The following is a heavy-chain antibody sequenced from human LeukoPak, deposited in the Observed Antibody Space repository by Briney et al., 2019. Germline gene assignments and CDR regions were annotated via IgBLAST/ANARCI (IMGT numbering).Heavy chain of an antibody. J-gene: IGHJ3*01. CDR1: GNYW. D-gene: IGHD4-23*01. CDR3: AGVRAGGNRAFDV. Sequence: GGSLRLSCAASGNYWMHWVRQVPGEGLVWVSRIDPDASASTYADSVKGRFTISRDNAKNTLWLQMNSLRADDTAVYYCAGVRAGGNRAFDVWGQGTVVAVSS. CDR2: IDPDASAS. V-gene: IGHV3-74*01.